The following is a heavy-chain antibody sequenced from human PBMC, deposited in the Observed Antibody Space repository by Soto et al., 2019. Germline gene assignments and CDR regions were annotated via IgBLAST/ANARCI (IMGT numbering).Heavy chain of an antibody. V-gene: IGHV3-23*01. CDR2: ISAGAVAT. Sequence: GGSLRLSCASSGFTFSSYAMSWVRQAPGKGLEWVSAISAGAVATNYADSVKGRFTISRDNSKNTLYLQMNSLRAEETAVYYCAKGRESSGSCRPFDYWGQGALVTVSS. J-gene: IGHJ4*02. D-gene: IGHD3-22*01. CDR3: AKGRESSGSCRPFDY. CDR1: GFTFSSYA.